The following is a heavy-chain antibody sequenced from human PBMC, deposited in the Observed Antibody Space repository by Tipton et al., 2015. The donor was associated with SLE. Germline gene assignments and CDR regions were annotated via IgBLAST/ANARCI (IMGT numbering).Heavy chain of an antibody. Sequence: TLSPTCAVYGGSFSGYYWSWIRQPPGKGLEWIGEINHSGSTNYNPSLKSRVTISVDTSKNQFSLKLSSVTAADTAVYYCARAPIPNDSSGSGWFDPWGQGTLVTVSS. CDR2: INHSGST. J-gene: IGHJ5*02. CDR1: GGSFSGYY. V-gene: IGHV4-34*01. CDR3: ARAPIPNDSSGSGWFDP. D-gene: IGHD3-22*01.